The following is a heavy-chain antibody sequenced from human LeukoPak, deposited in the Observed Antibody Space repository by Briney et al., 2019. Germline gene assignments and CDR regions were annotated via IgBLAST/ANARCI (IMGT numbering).Heavy chain of an antibody. Sequence: EASVKVSCKASGGTFSSYAISWVRQAPGQGLEWMGWISAYNGNTNYAQKLQGRVTMTTDTSTSTAYMELRSLRSDDTAVYYCASVGITGIRGYYFDYWGQGTLVTVSS. J-gene: IGHJ4*02. CDR2: ISAYNGNT. V-gene: IGHV1-18*01. D-gene: IGHD1-20*01. CDR1: GGTFSSYA. CDR3: ASVGITGIRGYYFDY.